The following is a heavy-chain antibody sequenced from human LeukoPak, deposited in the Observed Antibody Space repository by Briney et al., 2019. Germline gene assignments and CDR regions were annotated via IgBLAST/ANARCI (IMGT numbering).Heavy chain of an antibody. CDR3: ARDRGYYDFWSGGSWFDP. CDR1: GYTFTSYY. D-gene: IGHD3-3*01. J-gene: IGHJ5*02. CDR2: INPSGGST. V-gene: IGHV1-46*01. Sequence: ASVKVSCKASGYTFTSYYMHWVRQAPGQGLEWMGIINPSGGSTSYAQKFQGRVTMTRDTSTSTVYMELSSLRSEDTAVYYCARDRGYYDFWSGGSWFDPWGQGTLVTVSS.